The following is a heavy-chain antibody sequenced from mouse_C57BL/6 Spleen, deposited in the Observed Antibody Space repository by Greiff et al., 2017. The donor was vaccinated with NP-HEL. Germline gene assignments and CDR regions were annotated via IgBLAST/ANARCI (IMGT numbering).Heavy chain of an antibody. D-gene: IGHD2-4*01. CDR3: TAYYDYDPY. CDR1: GFTFSNYW. Sequence: EVMLVESGGGLVQPGGSMKLSCVASGFTFSNYWMNWVRQSPEKGLEWVAQIRLKSDNYATHYAESVKGRFTISRDDSKSSVYLQMNNLRAEDTGIYYCTAYYDYDPYWGQGTTLTVSS. CDR2: IRLKSDNYAT. V-gene: IGHV6-3*01. J-gene: IGHJ2*01.